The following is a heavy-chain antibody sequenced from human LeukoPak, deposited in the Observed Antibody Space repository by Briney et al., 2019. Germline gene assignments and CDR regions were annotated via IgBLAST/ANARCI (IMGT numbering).Heavy chain of an antibody. CDR2: IKQDGSEK. CDR1: GFTFSSYW. CDR3: ARAYDSSGYYLFDY. D-gene: IGHD3-22*01. J-gene: IGHJ4*02. V-gene: IGHV3-7*04. Sequence: HPGGSLRLSCAASGFTFSSYWMGWVRQAPGKGLEWVANIKQDGSEKYYVDSVKGRFTISRDNAKNSLYLQMNSLRAEDTAVYYCARAYDSSGYYLFDYWGQGTLVTVSS.